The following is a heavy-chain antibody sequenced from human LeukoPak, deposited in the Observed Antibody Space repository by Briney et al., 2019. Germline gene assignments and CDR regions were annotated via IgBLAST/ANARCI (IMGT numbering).Heavy chain of an antibody. V-gene: IGHV1-46*01. CDR2: INPST. Sequence: ASVKVSCKASGYTFTSYYMHWVRQAPGQGLEWMGIINPSTTYAQKFQGRVTMTRDTSTSTVYMELSSLRSEDTAVYYCARAYSSSWYYSDFWGQGTLVTVSS. CDR3: ARAYSSSWYYSDF. D-gene: IGHD6-13*01. J-gene: IGHJ4*02. CDR1: GYTFTSYY.